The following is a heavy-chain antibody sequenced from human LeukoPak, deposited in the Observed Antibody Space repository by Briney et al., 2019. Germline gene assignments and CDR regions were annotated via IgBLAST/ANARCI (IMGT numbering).Heavy chain of an antibody. D-gene: IGHD6-13*01. CDR1: GYTFTSYY. J-gene: IGHJ5*02. CDR2: INPSGGST. CDR3: ARLGIAAAGTVSSWFDP. Sequence: ASVKVSCKASGYTFTSYYMHWVRQAPGQGLEWMGIINPSGGSTSYAQKFQGRVTMTRDTSTSTVYMELSSLRSEDTAVYYCARLGIAAAGTVSSWFDPWGQGTLVTVSS. V-gene: IGHV1-46*01.